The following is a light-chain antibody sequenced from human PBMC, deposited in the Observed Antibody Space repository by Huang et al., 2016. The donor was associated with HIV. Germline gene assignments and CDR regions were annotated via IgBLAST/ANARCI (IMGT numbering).Light chain of an antibody. V-gene: IGKV3-11*01. CDR2: DAS. CDR3: QHRSRWPPT. J-gene: IGKJ1*01. Sequence: EIVLTQYPGTLSLSPGERATLSCRASESVASYLAWYQQKPGQAPRPLIFDASNRATGTPARFSGSGSGTDFTLSISSLEPEDFAVYYCQHRSRWPPTFGQGTTVEF. CDR1: ESVASY.